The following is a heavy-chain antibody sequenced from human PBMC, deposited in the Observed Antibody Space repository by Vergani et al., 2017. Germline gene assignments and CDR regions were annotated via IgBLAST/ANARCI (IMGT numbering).Heavy chain of an antibody. V-gene: IGHV2-70*01. J-gene: IGHJ4*02. CDR1: GFSLSTSEMC. Sequence: QVTLKESGPALVKPTQTLTLTCTFSGFSLSTSEMCVSWIRQPPGKALEWLALIDWNDNKYFNTSLKTRLTISKDASKNQVVLTVTNMDPVDTATYYCARIRRRGRSGYDIFDFWGQGILVTVAS. CDR3: ARIRRRGRSGYDIFDF. D-gene: IGHD5-12*01. CDR2: IDWNDNK.